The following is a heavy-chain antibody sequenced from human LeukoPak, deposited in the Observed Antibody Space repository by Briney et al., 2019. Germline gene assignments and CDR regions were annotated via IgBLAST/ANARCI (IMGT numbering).Heavy chain of an antibody. J-gene: IGHJ4*02. CDR3: ARDVSFDY. V-gene: IGHV4-34*01. CDR2: INHSGST. CDR1: GGSFSGYY. Sequence: SETLSLTCTVYGGSFSGYYWSWIRQPPGKGLEWIGEINHSGSTNYNPSVKSRVTISVDTSKNQFSLKLSSVTAADTAVYYCARDVSFDYWGQGTLVTVSS.